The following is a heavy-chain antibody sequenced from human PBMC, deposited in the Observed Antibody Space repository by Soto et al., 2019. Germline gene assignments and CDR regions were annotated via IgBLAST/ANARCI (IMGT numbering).Heavy chain of an antibody. Sequence: ASVKVSCKGFGYSFMKYGINWVRQAPGQGLEWVGWISPYSGYTHSAQKLHGRLTLTTDIAASTAYMELRILRSADTALYYCAREASVLIPAAQPSRFDSWGQGTLVTVSS. CDR1: GYSFMKYG. V-gene: IGHV1-18*01. D-gene: IGHD2-2*01. CDR2: ISPYSGYT. J-gene: IGHJ4*02. CDR3: AREASVLIPAAQPSRFDS.